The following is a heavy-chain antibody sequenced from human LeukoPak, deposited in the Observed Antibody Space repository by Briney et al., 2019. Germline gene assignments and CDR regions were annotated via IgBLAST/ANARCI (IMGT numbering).Heavy chain of an antibody. Sequence: PGGSLRLSCAASGFTFSNSAMHWVRQAPGKGPKYVSAITSNGDRTYYANSVKGRFTISRDNSKNTLYLQMGSLRAEDMAVYYCARVGSWDAFDIWGQGTMVTVSS. V-gene: IGHV3-64*01. CDR2: ITSNGDRT. CDR1: GFTFSNSA. J-gene: IGHJ3*02. D-gene: IGHD1-26*01. CDR3: ARVGSWDAFDI.